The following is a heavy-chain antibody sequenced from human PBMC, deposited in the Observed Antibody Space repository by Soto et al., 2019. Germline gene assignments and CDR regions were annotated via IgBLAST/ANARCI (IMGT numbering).Heavy chain of an antibody. J-gene: IGHJ3*01. CDR3: ARGYLAAAGTPAFDF. D-gene: IGHD6-13*01. Sequence: GGSLRLSCAASGFPLSRSGTSWVRQAPGKGLEWVSSISSASTYIYYADSVKGRFTISRDNAKNSLYLQMNSLRAEDTAVYYCARGYLAAAGTPAFDFWGHGTVVTVSS. V-gene: IGHV3-21*01. CDR2: ISSASTYI. CDR1: GFPLSRSG.